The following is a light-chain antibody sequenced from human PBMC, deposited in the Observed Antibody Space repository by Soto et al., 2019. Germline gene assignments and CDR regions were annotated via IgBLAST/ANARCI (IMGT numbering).Light chain of an antibody. Sequence: QSVLTQPPSVSGAPGQRVTISCTGSSSNIGAGYDVHWYQQLPGTAPKLLIYGNSNRPSGVPDRFSGSKSCTSASLAITGLQAEDEADYYCQYYDSSLSGSVVFGGGTKVTVL. CDR1: SSNIGAGYD. J-gene: IGLJ2*01. CDR2: GNS. CDR3: QYYDSSLSGSVV. V-gene: IGLV1-40*01.